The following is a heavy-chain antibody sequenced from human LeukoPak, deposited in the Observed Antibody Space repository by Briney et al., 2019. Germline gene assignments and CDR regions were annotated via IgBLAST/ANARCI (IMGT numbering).Heavy chain of an antibody. J-gene: IGHJ4*02. D-gene: IGHD3-22*01. CDR2: TYSGGST. CDR3: ARDQYYYDSSGYYSFDY. V-gene: IGHV3-53*01. Sequence: GGSLRLSCAASGFTVSSNYMSWVRQAPGKGLEWVSVTYSGGSTYYADSVKGRFTISRDNSKNTLYLQMNSLRAEDTAVYYCARDQYYYDSSGYYSFDYWGQGTLVTVSS. CDR1: GFTVSSNY.